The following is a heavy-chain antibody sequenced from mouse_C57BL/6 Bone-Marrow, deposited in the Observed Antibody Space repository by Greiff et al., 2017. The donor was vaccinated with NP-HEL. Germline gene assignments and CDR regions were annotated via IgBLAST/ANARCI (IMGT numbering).Heavy chain of an antibody. CDR1: DSEGFPIAY. CDR2: ILPSIGRT. CDR3: ARRHGSSYGGWYFDV. J-gene: IGHJ1*03. Sequence: VQLQPSGSELRSPGSSVKLSFKEFDSEGFPIAYMSWVRQKPGHGFEWIGGILPSIGRTIYGEKFEDKATLDADTLSNTAYLELNSLTSEDSAIYYCARRHGSSYGGWYFDVWGTGTTVTVSS. D-gene: IGHD1-1*01. V-gene: IGHV15-2*01.